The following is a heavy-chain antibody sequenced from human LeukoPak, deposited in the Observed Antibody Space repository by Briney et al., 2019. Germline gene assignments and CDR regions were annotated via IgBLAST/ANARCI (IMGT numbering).Heavy chain of an antibody. J-gene: IGHJ4*02. CDR1: GFTFSSYG. V-gene: IGHV3-30*03. CDR3: ARTGYDFWSGYKDY. Sequence: PGGSLRLSCAASGFTFSSYGMHWVRQAPGKGLEWVAVIPNDRRNNYYADSVKGRFTISRDNAKNSLYLQMNSLRAEDAAVYYCARTGYDFWSGYKDYWGQGTLVTVSS. CDR2: IPNDRRNN. D-gene: IGHD3-3*01.